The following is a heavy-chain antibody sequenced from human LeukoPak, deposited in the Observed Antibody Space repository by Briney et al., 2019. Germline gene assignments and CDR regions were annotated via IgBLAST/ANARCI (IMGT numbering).Heavy chain of an antibody. CDR1: GGTFSSYA. D-gene: IGHD5-24*01. CDR2: ISAYNGNT. CDR3: ARRDGYNDSFDY. Sequence: ASVKVSCKASGGTFSSYAISWVRQAPGQGLEWMGWISAYNGNTNYAQKLQGRVTMTTDTSTSTAYMELRSLRSDDTAVYYCARRDGYNDSFDYWGQGTLVTVSS. J-gene: IGHJ4*02. V-gene: IGHV1-18*01.